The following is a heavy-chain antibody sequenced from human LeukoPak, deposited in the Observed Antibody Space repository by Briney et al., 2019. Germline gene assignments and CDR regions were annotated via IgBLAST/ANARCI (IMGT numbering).Heavy chain of an antibody. CDR1: GGSISSYY. D-gene: IGHD3-10*01. CDR2: IYYSGST. CDR3: ARQKRYGSGFDP. Sequence: PSETLSLTCTVSGGSISSYYWSWIRQPPGKGLERIGYIYYSGSTNYNPSLKSRVTISVDTSKNLFSLRLSSVIAADTAVYYCARQKRYGSGFDPWGQGTLVTVSS. J-gene: IGHJ5*02. V-gene: IGHV4-59*08.